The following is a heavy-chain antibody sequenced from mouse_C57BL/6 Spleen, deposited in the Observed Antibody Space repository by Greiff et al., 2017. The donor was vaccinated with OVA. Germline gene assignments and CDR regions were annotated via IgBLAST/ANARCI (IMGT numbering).Heavy chain of an antibody. J-gene: IGHJ2*01. D-gene: IGHD2-1*01. Sequence: VQLQQSGPELVKPGASVKISCKASGYAFSSSWMNWVKQRPGKGLEWIGRIYPGDGDTNYNGKFKGKATLTADKSSSTAYMQLSSLTSEDSAVYFCAKRSPGNFYYFDYWGQGTTLTVSS. CDR1: GYAFSSSW. CDR2: IYPGDGDT. V-gene: IGHV1-82*01. CDR3: AKRSPGNFYYFDY.